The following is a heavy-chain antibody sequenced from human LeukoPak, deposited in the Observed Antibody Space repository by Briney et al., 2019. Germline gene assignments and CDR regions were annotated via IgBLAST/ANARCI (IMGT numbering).Heavy chain of an antibody. CDR3: ASNYGG. CDR1: GFTLSTYS. CDR2: VRSSSSTI. D-gene: IGHD4-11*01. V-gene: IGHV3-48*04. J-gene: IGHJ4*02. Sequence: GGSLRLSCAASGFTLSTYSMNWVRQAPGKGLEWVSYVRSSSSTIFYADSVKGRFTISRDNAKNSLSLQMNSLRAEDTAVYYCASNYGGWGQGTLVTVSS.